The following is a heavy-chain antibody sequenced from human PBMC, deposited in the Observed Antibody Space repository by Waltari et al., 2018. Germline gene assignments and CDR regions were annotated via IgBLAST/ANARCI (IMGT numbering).Heavy chain of an antibody. CDR1: GFTFSSYS. CDR3: ARDGAEDSGSYYYYYYYMDV. Sequence: EVQLVESGGGLVKPGGSLRLSCAASGFTFSSYSMNWVRQAPGKGLEWVSSISSSSSYIYYADSVKGRFTISRDNAKNSLYLQMNSLRAEDTAVYYCARDGAEDSGSYYYYYYYMDVWGKGTTVTISS. V-gene: IGHV3-21*01. D-gene: IGHD1-26*01. J-gene: IGHJ6*03. CDR2: ISSSSSYI.